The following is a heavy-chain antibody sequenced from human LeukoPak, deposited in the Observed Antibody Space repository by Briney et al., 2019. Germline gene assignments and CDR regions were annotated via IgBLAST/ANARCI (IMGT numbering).Heavy chain of an antibody. Sequence: ASVKVSCKASGGTFSSYAISWARQAPGQGLEWMGGIIPIFGTANYAQKFQGRVTITADESTSTAYMELSSLRSEDTAVYYCARSITMVRGAPTYWGQGTLVTVSS. J-gene: IGHJ4*02. CDR1: GGTFSSYA. D-gene: IGHD3-10*01. CDR3: ARSITMVRGAPTY. CDR2: IIPIFGTA. V-gene: IGHV1-69*13.